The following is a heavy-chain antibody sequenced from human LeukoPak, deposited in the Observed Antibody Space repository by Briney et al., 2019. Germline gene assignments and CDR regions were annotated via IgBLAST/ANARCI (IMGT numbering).Heavy chain of an antibody. CDR3: ARMAAACWFDP. Sequence: SETLSLTCAVYGGSFSGYYWSWIRQPPGKGLGWIGEINHSGSTDYNPSLKSRVTISVDTSKNQFSLKLSSVTAADTAVYYCARMAAACWFDPWGQGTLVTVSS. V-gene: IGHV4-34*01. CDR1: GGSFSGYY. D-gene: IGHD6-13*01. CDR2: INHSGST. J-gene: IGHJ5*02.